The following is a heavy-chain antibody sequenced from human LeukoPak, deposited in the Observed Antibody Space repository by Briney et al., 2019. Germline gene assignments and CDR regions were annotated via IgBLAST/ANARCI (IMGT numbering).Heavy chain of an antibody. CDR1: GGSISSGSYY. CDR2: IYTSGST. J-gene: IGHJ4*02. Sequence: KPSETLSLTCSVSGGSISSGSYYWNWIRQPAGKGLEWIGRIYTSGSTNYNPSLKSRVTISVDTSKNQFSLKLSSVTAADTAVYYCARERILTGYYTYFDYWGQGTLVTVSS. D-gene: IGHD3-9*01. V-gene: IGHV4-61*02. CDR3: ARERILTGYYTYFDY.